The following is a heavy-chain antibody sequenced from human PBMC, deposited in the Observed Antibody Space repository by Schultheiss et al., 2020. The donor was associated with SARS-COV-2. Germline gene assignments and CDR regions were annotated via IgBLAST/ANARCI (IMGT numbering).Heavy chain of an antibody. CDR3: AKGVGATTMTDY. J-gene: IGHJ4*02. V-gene: IGHV3-23*01. CDR1: GFTVSSNY. Sequence: GGSLRLSCAASGFTVSSNYMSWVRQAPGKGLEWVSAISGSGGSTYYADSVKGRFTISRDNSKNTLYLQMNSLRAEDTAVYYCAKGVGATTMTDYWGQGTLVTVSS. CDR2: ISGSGGST. D-gene: IGHD1-26*01.